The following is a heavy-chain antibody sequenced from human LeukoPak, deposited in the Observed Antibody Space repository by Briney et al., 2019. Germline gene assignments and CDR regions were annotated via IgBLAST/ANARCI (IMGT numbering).Heavy chain of an antibody. CDR3: ARGGGSYSNFDY. CDR1: GYTFTSYG. V-gene: IGHV1-69*13. D-gene: IGHD1-26*01. J-gene: IGHJ4*02. Sequence: GASVKVSCKASGYTFTSYGISWVRQAPGQGLEWMGGIIPIFGTANYAQKFQGRVTITADESTSTAYMELGSLRSEDTAVYYCARGGGSYSNFDYWGQGTLVTVSS. CDR2: IIPIFGTA.